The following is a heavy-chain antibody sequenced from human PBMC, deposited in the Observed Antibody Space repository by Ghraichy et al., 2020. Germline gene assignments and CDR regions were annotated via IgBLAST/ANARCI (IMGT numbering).Heavy chain of an antibody. J-gene: IGHJ4*02. CDR3: ARWGGYNWNDGGFDY. CDR2: IYYSGST. D-gene: IGHD1-20*01. CDR1: GGSISSYY. Sequence: SETLSLTCTVSGGSISSYYWSWIRQPPGKGLEWIGYIYYSGSTNYNPSLKSRVTISVDTSKNQFSLKLSSVTAADTAVYYCARWGGYNWNDGGFDYWGQGTLVTVSS. V-gene: IGHV4-59*01.